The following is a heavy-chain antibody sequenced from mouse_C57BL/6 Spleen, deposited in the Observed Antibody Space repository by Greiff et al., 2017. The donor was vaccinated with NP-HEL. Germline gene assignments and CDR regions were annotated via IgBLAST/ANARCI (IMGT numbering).Heavy chain of an antibody. CDR1: GFTFSDYG. CDR3: ARDGYYLDY. V-gene: IGHV5-17*01. D-gene: IGHD2-3*01. CDR2: ISSGSSTI. Sequence: DVMLVESGGGLVKPGGSLKLSCAASGFTFSDYGMHWVRQAPEKGLEWVAYISSGSSTIYYADTVKGRFTISRDNAKNTLFLQMSSLGSEDTAMYYCARDGYYLDYWGQGTTLTVSS. J-gene: IGHJ2*01.